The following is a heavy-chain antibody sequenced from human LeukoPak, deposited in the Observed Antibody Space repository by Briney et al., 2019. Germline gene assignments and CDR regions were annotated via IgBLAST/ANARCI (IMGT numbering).Heavy chain of an antibody. CDR2: IDHSGST. D-gene: IGHD2-2*02. CDR3: ARGRLYAIN. CDR1: GGSFSGYY. J-gene: IGHJ4*02. V-gene: IGHV4-34*01. Sequence: PSETLSLTCAVYGGSFSGYYWSWIRQPPGKGLEWIGEIDHSGSTNYNPSLKSRVTIPVDTSKNQFSLKLSSVTAADTAVYYCARGRLYAINWGQGTLVTVSS.